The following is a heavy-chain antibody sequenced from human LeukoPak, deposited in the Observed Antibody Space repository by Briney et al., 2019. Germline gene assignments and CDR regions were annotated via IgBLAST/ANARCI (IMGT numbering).Heavy chain of an antibody. CDR2: ISSSSGTI. Sequence: GGSLRLSCAASGFTFSNAWMSWVRQAPGKGLEWVSYISSSSGTIYYADSVKGRFTISRDNAKNSLYLQMNSLRAEDTAVYYCAGEYARYSSGSYSYYFDYWGQGTLVTVSS. V-gene: IGHV3-48*04. CDR1: GFTFSNAW. CDR3: AGEYARYSSGSYSYYFDY. J-gene: IGHJ4*02. D-gene: IGHD6-19*01.